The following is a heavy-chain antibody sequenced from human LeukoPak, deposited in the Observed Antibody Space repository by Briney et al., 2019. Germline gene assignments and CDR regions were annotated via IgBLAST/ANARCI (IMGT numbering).Heavy chain of an antibody. J-gene: IGHJ4*02. CDR3: AKSTYGSLGEIDY. V-gene: IGHV3-33*06. CDR2: IWYDGSNK. CDR1: GFTFSSCG. Sequence: GRSLRLSCAASGFTFSSCGMNWVRQAPGKGLEWLAVIWYDGSNKYYADSVKGRFTISRDNFKNTMFLQMNSLRVEDTAVYYCAKSTYGSLGEIDYWGQGTLVTVSS. D-gene: IGHD3-16*01.